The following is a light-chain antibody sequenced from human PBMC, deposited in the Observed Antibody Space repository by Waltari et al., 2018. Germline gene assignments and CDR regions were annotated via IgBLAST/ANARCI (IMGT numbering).Light chain of an antibody. CDR2: DTS. CDR3: SLYYSGVRV. Sequence: QAVVTQEPSLTLPPRGTVPPTCGPSSGPGTSGHYPYWFQPNPGHPPRTLIYDTSNKHSWTPARFSGSLLGGKAALTLSGAQPEDEAEYYCSLYYSGVRVFGGGTKLTVL. V-gene: IGLV7-46*01. J-gene: IGLJ3*02. CDR1: SGPGTSGHY.